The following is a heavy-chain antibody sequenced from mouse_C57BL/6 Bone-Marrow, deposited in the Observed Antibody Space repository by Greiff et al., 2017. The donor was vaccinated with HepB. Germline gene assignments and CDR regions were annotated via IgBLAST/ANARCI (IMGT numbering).Heavy chain of an antibody. D-gene: IGHD1-1*01. J-gene: IGHJ4*01. V-gene: IGHV3-6*01. CDR3: ARGKNYGSSYAMDY. Sequence: EVKLQESGPGLVKPSQSLSLTCSVTGYSITSGYYWNWIRQFPGNKLEWMGYISYDGSNNYNPSLKNRISITRDTSKNQFFLKLNSVTTEDTATYYCARGKNYGSSYAMDYWGQGTSVTVSS. CDR1: GYSITSGYY. CDR2: ISYDGSN.